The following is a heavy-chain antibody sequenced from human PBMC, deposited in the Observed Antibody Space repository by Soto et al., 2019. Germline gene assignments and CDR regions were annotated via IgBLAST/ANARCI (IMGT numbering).Heavy chain of an antibody. J-gene: IGHJ4*02. D-gene: IGHD1-7*01. CDR1: GGSISSYY. CDR3: ARTADWNYELGQLDY. V-gene: IGHV4-59*01. CDR2: IYYSGST. Sequence: ASETLSLTCTVSGGSISSYYWSWIRQPPGKGLEWIGYIYYSGSTNYNPSLKSRVTISVDTSKNQFSLKLSSVTAADTAVYYCARTADWNYELGQLDYWGQGTLVTVSS.